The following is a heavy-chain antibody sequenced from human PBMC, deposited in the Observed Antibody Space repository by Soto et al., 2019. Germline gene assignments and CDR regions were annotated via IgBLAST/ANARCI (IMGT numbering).Heavy chain of an antibody. Sequence: ALETLSLTCTVSGGSISSYYWSWIWQPPGKGLEWIGYIYYSGSTYYNPSLKSRVTISVDTSKNQFSLKLSSVTAADTAVYYCARGIYYDFWSGYPGYFDYWGQGTLVTVSS. V-gene: IGHV4-59*12. D-gene: IGHD3-3*01. CDR2: IYYSGST. J-gene: IGHJ4*02. CDR1: GGSISSYY. CDR3: ARGIYYDFWSGYPGYFDY.